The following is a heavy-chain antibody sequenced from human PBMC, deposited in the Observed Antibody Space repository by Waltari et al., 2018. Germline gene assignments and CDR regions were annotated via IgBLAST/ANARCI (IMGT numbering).Heavy chain of an antibody. CDR3: AKDWSTYYDFWSGYPDYYFDY. CDR2: ISGSGGST. D-gene: IGHD3-3*01. V-gene: IGHV3-23*01. J-gene: IGHJ4*02. CDR1: GFTFSSYA. Sequence: EVQLLESGGGLVQPGGSLRLSCAASGFTFSSYAMSWVRQAPGKGLEWVSAISGSGGSTYYADSGKGRFTISRDNSKNTLYLQMNSLRAEDTAVYYCAKDWSTYYDFWSGYPDYYFDYWGQGTLVTVSS.